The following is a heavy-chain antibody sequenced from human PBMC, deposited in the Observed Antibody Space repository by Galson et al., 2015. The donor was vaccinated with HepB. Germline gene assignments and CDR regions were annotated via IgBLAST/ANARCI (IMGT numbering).Heavy chain of an antibody. Sequence: LSLTCGIYDGSFSGYYWSWIRQPPGKGLEWIGDINQGQTAYYNPSLKSRVTMSVDTSKSQFSLKPNSVTAADTAMYYCARSYRKIMLPKKGTAFDFWGQGTMVSVSS. D-gene: IGHD3-16*02. V-gene: IGHV4-34*10. J-gene: IGHJ3*01. CDR1: DGSFSGYY. CDR2: INQGQTA. CDR3: ARSYRKIMLPKKGTAFDF.